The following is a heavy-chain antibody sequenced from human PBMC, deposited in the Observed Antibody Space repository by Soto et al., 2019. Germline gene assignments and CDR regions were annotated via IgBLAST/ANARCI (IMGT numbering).Heavy chain of an antibody. Sequence: GASVKVSCKASGGTFSSYAISWVRQAPGQGLEWMGGIIPIFGTANYAQKFQGRVTITADESTSTAYMELSSLRSEDTAVYYCASWGECRGGSCYTPSGMDVWGQGTTVTVSS. CDR3: ASWGECRGGSCYTPSGMDV. V-gene: IGHV1-69*13. CDR2: IIPIFGTA. D-gene: IGHD2-15*01. CDR1: GGTFSSYA. J-gene: IGHJ6*02.